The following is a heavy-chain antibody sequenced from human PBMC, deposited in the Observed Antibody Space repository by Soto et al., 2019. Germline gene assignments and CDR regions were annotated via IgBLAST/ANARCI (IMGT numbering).Heavy chain of an antibody. J-gene: IGHJ3*02. D-gene: IGHD3-10*01. Sequence: QVQLQESGPGLVKPSQTLSLTCTVSGGSISSGGYYWSWIRQHPGKGLEWIGNIYYFGSTYYNPSLKSRVAISVDTSKSQFSLKLSSVTAAHTAVYYCARFYMVRGVMGAFDIWGQGTMVTVSS. CDR2: IYYFGST. V-gene: IGHV4-31*03. CDR3: ARFYMVRGVMGAFDI. CDR1: GGSISSGGYY.